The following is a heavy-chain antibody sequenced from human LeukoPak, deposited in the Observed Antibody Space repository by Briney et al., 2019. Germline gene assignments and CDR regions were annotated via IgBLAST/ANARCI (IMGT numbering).Heavy chain of an antibody. CDR2: IKQDGSEK. J-gene: IGHJ6*03. V-gene: IGHV3-7*01. Sequence: GGSLRLSCAASGLTFSFYWMSWVRQAPGKGLEWVANIKQDGSEKYYVDSVKGRFTISRDNAKNPLYLQMNSLRAEDTAVYYCARDHDWDYMDVWGKGTTVTVSS. D-gene: IGHD3-9*01. CDR1: GLTFSFYW. CDR3: ARDHDWDYMDV.